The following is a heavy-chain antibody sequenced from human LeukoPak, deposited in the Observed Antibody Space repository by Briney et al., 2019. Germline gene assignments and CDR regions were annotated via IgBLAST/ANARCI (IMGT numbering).Heavy chain of an antibody. Sequence: GESLKISFKGSGYSFTSYWIGWVRQMPGKGLEWMGIIWPSDSTTKYSPSFQGQVSISVDKSIGTAYLQWSSLQASDTAIYFCARLGYAYGQGDSWGQGTLVTVSS. D-gene: IGHD3-10*01. CDR3: ARLGYAYGQGDS. CDR2: IWPSDSTT. CDR1: GYSFTSYW. V-gene: IGHV5-51*01. J-gene: IGHJ5*01.